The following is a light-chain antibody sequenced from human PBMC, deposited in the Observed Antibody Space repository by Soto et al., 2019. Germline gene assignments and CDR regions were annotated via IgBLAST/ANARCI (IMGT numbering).Light chain of an antibody. Sequence: QSALTQPASLSGSPGQSITISCTGTSSDIGGSKYVSWYQQHPGKAPKLMIYEVTYRPSGVSARFSGSKSGNTASLTVSGLQAEDEADYYCSSYTSSGTLYFFGTGTKLTVL. J-gene: IGLJ1*01. CDR1: SSDIGGSKY. CDR3: SSYTSSGTLYF. V-gene: IGLV2-14*01. CDR2: EVT.